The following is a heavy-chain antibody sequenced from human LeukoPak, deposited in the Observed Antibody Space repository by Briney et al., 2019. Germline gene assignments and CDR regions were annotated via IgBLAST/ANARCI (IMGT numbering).Heavy chain of an antibody. V-gene: IGHV1-46*01. J-gene: IGHJ2*01. CDR1: GYTFTSYD. CDR2: SNARGGST. CDR3: AREPYDSSGYHFFDL. Sequence: ASVKVSCKASGYTFTSYDMHLVRRAPGQGLEWMGISNARGGSTSYAQKFQGRVTMTRDTSTSTVYMELSSLRSEDTAVYYCAREPYDSSGYHFFDLWGRGTLVTVSS. D-gene: IGHD3-22*01.